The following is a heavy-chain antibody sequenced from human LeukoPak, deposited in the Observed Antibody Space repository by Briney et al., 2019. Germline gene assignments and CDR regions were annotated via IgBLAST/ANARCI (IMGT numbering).Heavy chain of an antibody. CDR1: GYTFTSYG. V-gene: IGHV1-18*01. D-gene: IGHD6-19*01. CDR3: KVAGPADFDY. CDR2: ISAYNGNT. Sequence: ASVAVSCKSSGYTFTSYGISWLRQAPGQGLEWMGWISAYNGNTNYAQKLQGRVTMTTDTSTGTAYMELRSMRSDDTAVYYWKVAGPADFDYWGQGTLVTVSS. J-gene: IGHJ4*02.